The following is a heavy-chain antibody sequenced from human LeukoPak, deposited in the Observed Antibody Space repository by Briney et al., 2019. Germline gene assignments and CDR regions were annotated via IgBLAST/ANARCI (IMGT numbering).Heavy chain of an antibody. CDR3: AKEYCSNSVCHSLDY. CDR2: ISGSGGST. CDR1: GFTFSSYA. Sequence: GGSPRLSCAASGFTFSSYAMSWVRQAPGKGLEWVSAISGSGGSTYYADSVKGRFTISRDNSKNTLYLQMNSLRAEDTAVYYCAKEYCSNSVCHSLDYWGQGTLVTVSS. V-gene: IGHV3-23*01. J-gene: IGHJ4*02. D-gene: IGHD2-8*01.